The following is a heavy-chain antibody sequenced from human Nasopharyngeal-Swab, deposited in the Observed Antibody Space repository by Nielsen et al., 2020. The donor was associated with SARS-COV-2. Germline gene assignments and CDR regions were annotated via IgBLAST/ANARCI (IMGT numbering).Heavy chain of an antibody. CDR2: ISGSGGST. Sequence: GESLKISCAASGFTFSSYAMSWVRQAPGKGLEWVSAISGSGGSTYYADSVKGRFTISRDNSKNTLYLQMNSLRAEDTAVYYCAKDIAAYISGHWFDPWGQGTLVTVSS. J-gene: IGHJ5*02. V-gene: IGHV3-23*01. CDR1: GFTFSSYA. D-gene: IGHD6-6*01. CDR3: AKDIAAYISGHWFDP.